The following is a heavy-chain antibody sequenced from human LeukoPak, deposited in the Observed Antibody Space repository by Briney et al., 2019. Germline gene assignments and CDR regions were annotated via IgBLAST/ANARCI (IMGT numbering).Heavy chain of an antibody. CDR2: IYYGGST. Sequence: SETLSLTCTASGGSISSYYWNWIRQPPGKGLEWIGYIYYGGSTNYNPSLMSRVTISVDTSKNQSSLKLSSVTAADTAVYYCARWSSFYYYYMDVWGKGTTVTVSS. CDR1: GGSISSYY. D-gene: IGHD6-13*01. J-gene: IGHJ6*03. V-gene: IGHV4-59*01. CDR3: ARWSSFYYYYMDV.